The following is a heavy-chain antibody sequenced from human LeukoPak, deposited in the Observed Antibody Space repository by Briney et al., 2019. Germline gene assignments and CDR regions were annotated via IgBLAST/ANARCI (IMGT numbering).Heavy chain of an antibody. Sequence: SETLSLTCRVSGGSISSSSYYWGWIRHPPGRGLEWIGSIYYSGSTYYNPSLKSRVTMSVDSSKSHFSLKLTSVTVADTALYFCARHAWGYPFAYWGQRALVTVSS. D-gene: IGHD1-26*01. V-gene: IGHV4-39*01. CDR1: GGSISSSSYY. J-gene: IGHJ4*02. CDR3: ARHAWGYPFAY. CDR2: IYYSGST.